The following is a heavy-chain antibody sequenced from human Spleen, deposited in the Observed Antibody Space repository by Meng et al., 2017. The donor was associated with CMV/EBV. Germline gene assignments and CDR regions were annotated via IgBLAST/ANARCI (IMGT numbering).Heavy chain of an antibody. Sequence: GGSLRLSCAVSGFTFSSYALTWVRQAPGKGLEWVSAITSSGGLTYYADSVKGRFTISRDNSKNTLYLQMNSLRAEDTAVYYCAKGVRVGTRGPFDYWGQGTLVTVTS. CDR3: AKGVRVGTRGPFDY. V-gene: IGHV3-23*01. CDR2: ITSSGGLT. D-gene: IGHD1-26*01. CDR1: GFTFSSYA. J-gene: IGHJ4*02.